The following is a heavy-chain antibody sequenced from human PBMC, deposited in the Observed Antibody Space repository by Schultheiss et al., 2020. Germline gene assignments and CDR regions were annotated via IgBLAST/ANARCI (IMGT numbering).Heavy chain of an antibody. V-gene: IGHV3-66*04. CDR3: AKRMDSIATTGVDY. J-gene: IGHJ4*02. Sequence: WGSLRLSCAASGFTVSSNYMSWVRQAPGKGLEWVSVIYSGGSTYYADSVKGRFTISRDNSKNTLYLQMNSLRAEDTAVYYCAKRMDSIATTGVDYWGQGTLVTVSS. CDR2: IYSGGST. CDR1: GFTVSSNY. D-gene: IGHD4-11*01.